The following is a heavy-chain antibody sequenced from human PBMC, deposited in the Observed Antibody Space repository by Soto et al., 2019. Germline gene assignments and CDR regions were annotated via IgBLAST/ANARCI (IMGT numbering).Heavy chain of an antibody. CDR2: IYPGDSDT. J-gene: IGHJ5*02. CDR3: ARHPLNDYGDFYWFDP. D-gene: IGHD4-17*01. CDR1: GYSFTSYW. Sequence: EVQLVQSGAEVKKPGESLKISCKGSGYSFTSYWIGWVRQMPGKGLEWMGIIYPGDSDTRYSPSFQGQVTISADKSISTAYLQWSSLKASDTAMYYCARHPLNDYGDFYWFDPWGQGTLVTVSS. V-gene: IGHV5-51*01.